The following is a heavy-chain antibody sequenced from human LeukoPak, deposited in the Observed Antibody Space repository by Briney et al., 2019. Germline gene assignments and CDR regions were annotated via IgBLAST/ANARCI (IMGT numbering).Heavy chain of an antibody. V-gene: IGHV4-59*12. Sequence: PSETLSLTCTVSGGSISSYYWSWIRQPPGKGLEWIGYIYHSGSTYYNPSLKSRVTISVDRSKNQFSLKLSSVTAADTAVYYCARGTGEQQLVGTPFDYWGQGTLVTVSS. CDR3: ARGTGEQQLVGTPFDY. D-gene: IGHD6-13*01. J-gene: IGHJ4*02. CDR1: GGSISSYY. CDR2: IYHSGST.